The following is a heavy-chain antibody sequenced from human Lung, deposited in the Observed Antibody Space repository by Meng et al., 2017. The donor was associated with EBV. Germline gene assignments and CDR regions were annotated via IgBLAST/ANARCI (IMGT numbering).Heavy chain of an antibody. CDR1: SASISSNNY. V-gene: IGHV4-4*02. Sequence: QVRLQESGPGLVKPSGTLSLTCTVSSASISSNNYWTWVRQSPGKGLEWIGEIYHNENTNYNPSLMSRVTMSLDKSKNHFSLNLRSVTVADTAVYFCARAPGNWNFDSWGQGTLVTVSS. J-gene: IGHJ4*02. CDR3: ARAPGNWNFDS. CDR2: IYHNENT. D-gene: IGHD1-20*01.